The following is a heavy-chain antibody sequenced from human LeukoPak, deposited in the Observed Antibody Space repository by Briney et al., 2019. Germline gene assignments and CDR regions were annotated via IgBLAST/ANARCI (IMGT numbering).Heavy chain of an antibody. CDR1: GVTFSSYG. CDR2: ISYDGSNK. D-gene: IGHD6-13*01. V-gene: IGHV3-30*18. J-gene: IGHJ6*02. CDR3: AKDGGIAYYYGMDV. Sequence: GGSLRLSCAASGVTFSSYGMHWVRQAPGKGLEWVAVISYDGSNKYYADSVKGRFTISRDNSKNTLYLQMNSLRAEDTAVYYCAKDGGIAYYYGMDVWGQGTTVTVSS.